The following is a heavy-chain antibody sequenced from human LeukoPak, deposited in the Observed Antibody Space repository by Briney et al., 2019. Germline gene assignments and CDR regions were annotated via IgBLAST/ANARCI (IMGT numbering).Heavy chain of an antibody. D-gene: IGHD1-26*01. V-gene: IGHV4-61*02. CDR2: IQTSGTS. J-gene: IGHJ6*03. Sequence: SETLSLTCTVSGGSISNNNYYWSWIRRPAGKRLEWIGRIQTSGTSNYNPSLKSRVTISVDTSKNQFSLKVSSVTAADTAVYYCARDSSILVGANYYMDVWGKGTTVTVSS. CDR3: ARDSSILVGANYYMDV. CDR1: GGSISNNNYY.